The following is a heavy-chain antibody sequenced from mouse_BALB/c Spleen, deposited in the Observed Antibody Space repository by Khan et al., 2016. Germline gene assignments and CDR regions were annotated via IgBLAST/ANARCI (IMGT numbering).Heavy chain of an antibody. D-gene: IGHD2-14*01. Sequence: QVQLKQSGAELARPGASVKLSCKASGYTFTTYWMQWVKQRPGQGLERIGATYPGDDDTRYTQKFKGKATLTADESSSTAYMQLSSLASADSAVYCCARGGTSGSPFAYWGQGTLVTVSA. CDR1: GYTFTTYW. V-gene: IGHV1-87*01. CDR2: TYPGDDDT. J-gene: IGHJ3*01. CDR3: ARGGTSGSPFAY.